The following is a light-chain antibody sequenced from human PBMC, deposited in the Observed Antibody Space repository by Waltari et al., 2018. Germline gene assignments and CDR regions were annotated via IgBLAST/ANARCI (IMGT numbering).Light chain of an antibody. CDR1: TLPKQY. CDR3: QLADSTVTYV. CDR2: KDT. J-gene: IGLJ1*01. Sequence: SHELTQPPSVSVSPGQTATITCSGETLPKQYVYWYQHKPGPAPVLLIYKDTERPSGIPDRFSGSSSGTRVTLTISGVQAEDEADYYCQLADSTVTYVFGPGTKVIVL. V-gene: IGLV3-25*03.